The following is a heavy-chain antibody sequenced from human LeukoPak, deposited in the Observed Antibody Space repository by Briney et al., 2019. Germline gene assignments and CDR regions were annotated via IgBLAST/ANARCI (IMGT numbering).Heavy chain of an antibody. D-gene: IGHD2-2*01. J-gene: IGHJ5*02. CDR1: GYTFTSFD. CDR3: TRGPFLNGNAYNWFDP. CDR2: VNCDNENT. V-gene: IGHV1-8*03. Sequence: GASVKVSRKTSGYTFTSFDINWVRHTTGHGPEWMGWVNCDNENTGYARKFQGRVAITRDTSTSTVYLELNNLSSDDTAMYYCTRGPFLNGNAYNWFDPWGQGTLVTVSS.